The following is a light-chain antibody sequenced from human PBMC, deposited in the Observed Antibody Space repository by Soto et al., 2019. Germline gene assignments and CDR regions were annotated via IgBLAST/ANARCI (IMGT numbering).Light chain of an antibody. Sequence: DIQMTQSPSTLSASVGDRVTITCRASQSISSWLAWYQQKPGKAPKXLIYDASSLESGVPSRFSGSGSGTELTLTVSSLQPEDFETYYCLQHHSFPWTFDQGTKVDIK. CDR3: LQHHSFPWT. CDR2: DAS. CDR1: QSISSW. V-gene: IGKV1-5*01. J-gene: IGKJ1*01.